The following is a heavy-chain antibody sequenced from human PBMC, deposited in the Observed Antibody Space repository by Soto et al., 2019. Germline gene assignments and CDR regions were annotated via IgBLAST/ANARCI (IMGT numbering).Heavy chain of an antibody. D-gene: IGHD1-1*01. V-gene: IGHV4-59*01. CDR2: IYDTGISGYTPST. CDR3: SRGDDAVFYYGLDV. Sequence: SETLSLTCTVSGGPITSSYWSWIRRPPGKGLEWIAYIYDTGISGYTPSTSYNPSLKSRVTMSVDTSTSQFSLKLTPVTAADTAVYYWSRGDDAVFYYGLDVWGQGITVTVSS. CDR1: GGPITSSY. J-gene: IGHJ6*02.